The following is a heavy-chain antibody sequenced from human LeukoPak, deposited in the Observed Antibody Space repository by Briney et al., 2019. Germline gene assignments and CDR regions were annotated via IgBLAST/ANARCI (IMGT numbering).Heavy chain of an antibody. J-gene: IGHJ4*02. CDR3: VKGTGSYSEYYFDA. D-gene: IGHD3-10*01. Sequence: GGSLRLSCTASGFIFSSSGMHWVRQSPDKGLQWVTFMRSDGSHTYYADFVKGRFTISRDDSKSALYLELNSLTSDDTAVYYCVKGTGSYSEYYFDAWGQGTPVTVSS. CDR1: GFIFSSSG. CDR2: MRSDGSHT. V-gene: IGHV3-30*02.